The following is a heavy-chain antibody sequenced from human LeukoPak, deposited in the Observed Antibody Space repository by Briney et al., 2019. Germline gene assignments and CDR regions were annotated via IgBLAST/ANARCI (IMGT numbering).Heavy chain of an antibody. CDR3: ARHAITMTLDYYYGMDV. J-gene: IGHJ6*02. Sequence: SETLSLTCTVSGGSISSYYWSWIRQPPGKGLEWIGYIYYSGSTNYNPSLKSRVTISVDTSKNQFSLKLSSVTAADTAVYYCARHAITMTLDYYYGMDVWGQGTTVTVSS. D-gene: IGHD3-22*01. CDR1: GGSISSYY. V-gene: IGHV4-59*08. CDR2: IYYSGST.